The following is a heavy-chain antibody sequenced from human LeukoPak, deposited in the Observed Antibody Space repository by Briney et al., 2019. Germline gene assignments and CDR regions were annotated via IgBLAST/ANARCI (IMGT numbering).Heavy chain of an antibody. CDR2: IHHSGST. Sequence: SGTLSLTCAVSGGSISTNNWWTWVRQPPGKGLEWIGEIHHSGSTDYNPSLKSRVTISPDKSKNQFSLTLTSVTAADTAVYFCARDNPRTTTYSSGSSFDFWGQGTLVTVSS. V-gene: IGHV4-4*02. CDR3: ARDNPRTTTYSSGSSFDF. CDR1: GGSISTNNW. D-gene: IGHD6-19*01. J-gene: IGHJ4*02.